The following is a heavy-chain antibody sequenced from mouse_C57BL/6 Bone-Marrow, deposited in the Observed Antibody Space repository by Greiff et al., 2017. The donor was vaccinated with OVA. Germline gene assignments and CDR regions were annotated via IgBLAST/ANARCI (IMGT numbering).Heavy chain of an antibody. D-gene: IGHD4-1*01. J-gene: IGHJ4*01. V-gene: IGHV1-26*01. CDR1: GYTFTDYY. Sequence: VQLQQSGPELVKPGASVKISCKASGYTFTDYYMNWVKQSHGKSLEWIGDINPNNGGTSYNQKFKGKATLTVDKSSSTAYMELRSLTSEDSAVYYCASPHWGAMDYWGQGTSVTVSS. CDR3: ASPHWGAMDY. CDR2: INPNNGGT.